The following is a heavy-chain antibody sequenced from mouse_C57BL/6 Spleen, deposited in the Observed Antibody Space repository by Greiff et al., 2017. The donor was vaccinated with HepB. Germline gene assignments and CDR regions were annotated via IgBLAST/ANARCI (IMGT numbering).Heavy chain of an antibody. CDR3: ARWNYYGSSPWYFDV. D-gene: IGHD1-1*01. Sequence: EVKLVESGPGLAKPSQTLSLTCSVTGYSITSDYWNWIRKFPGNKLEYMGYISYSGSTYYNPSLKSRISITRDTSKNQYYLQLNSVTTEDTATYYCARWNYYGSSPWYFDVWGTGTTVTVSS. CDR2: ISYSGST. CDR1: GYSITSDY. V-gene: IGHV3-8*01. J-gene: IGHJ1*03.